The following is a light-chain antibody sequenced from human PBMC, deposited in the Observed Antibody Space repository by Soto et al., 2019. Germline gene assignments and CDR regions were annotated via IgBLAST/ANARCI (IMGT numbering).Light chain of an antibody. Sequence: EIVLTQSPATLSLSPGERATLSCRASQSVSSYLAWYQQKPGQAPRLLIYDASNRATGIPARFSGSGSGTDFTLTISSLAPEDFAVYYCQQRSNWLFTFGGGTKVEIK. CDR1: QSVSSY. J-gene: IGKJ4*01. CDR2: DAS. CDR3: QQRSNWLFT. V-gene: IGKV3-11*01.